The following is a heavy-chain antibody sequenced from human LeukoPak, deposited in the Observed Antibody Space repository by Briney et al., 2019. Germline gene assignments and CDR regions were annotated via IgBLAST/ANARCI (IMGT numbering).Heavy chain of an antibody. Sequence: ASVKVSCKASGYTFTGYYMDWVRQAPGQGLEWMGRINPNSGGTNYAQKFQGRVTMTRDTSISTAYMELSRLRPDDTAVYYCAREDNLGSGSSPIDYWGQGTLVTVSS. CDR3: AREDNLGSGSSPIDY. D-gene: IGHD6-19*01. CDR2: INPNSGGT. V-gene: IGHV1-2*06. J-gene: IGHJ4*02. CDR1: GYTFTGYY.